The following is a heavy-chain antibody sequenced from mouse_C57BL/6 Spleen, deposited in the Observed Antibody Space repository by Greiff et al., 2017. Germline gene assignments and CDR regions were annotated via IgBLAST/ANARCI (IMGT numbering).Heavy chain of an antibody. V-gene: IGHV5-6*01. Sequence: EVKLMESGGDLVKPGGSLKLSCAASGFTFSSYGMSWVRQTPDKRLEWVATLSSGGSYTYYPDSVKGRFTISRDNAKNTLYLQMSSLKSEDTAMYYCARQGYDGYGFDYWGQGTTLTVSS. CDR2: LSSGGSYT. CDR1: GFTFSSYG. CDR3: ARQGYDGYGFDY. D-gene: IGHD2-3*01. J-gene: IGHJ2*01.